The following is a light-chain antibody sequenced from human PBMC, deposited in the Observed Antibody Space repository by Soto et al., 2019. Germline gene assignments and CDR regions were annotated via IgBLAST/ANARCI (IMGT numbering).Light chain of an antibody. CDR3: SSYTSSRTLV. V-gene: IGLV2-14*03. CDR2: DVF. J-gene: IGLJ3*02. CDR1: SSDVGGYDY. Sequence: QSALTQPASVSGSPGQSITISCTGTSSDVGGYDYVAWYQRHPGKAPKLIIYDVFNRPSGVSHRFSGSKSGNTASLTISGLQAEDEADYYCSSYTSSRTLVFGGGTKVTVL.